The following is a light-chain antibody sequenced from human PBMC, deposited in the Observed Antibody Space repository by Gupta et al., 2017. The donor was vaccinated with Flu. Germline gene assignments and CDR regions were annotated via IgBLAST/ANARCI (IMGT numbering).Light chain of an antibody. CDR2: RNN. CDR3: ATWDDSVSGPWV. CDR1: SSNIGSNF. V-gene: IGLV1-47*01. J-gene: IGLJ3*02. Sequence: QSVLTQPPSASGTPGQRVTISCSGSSSNIGSNFVYWYQQLPGTAPKLLIYRNNKRLSGVPDRFSGSKSGTTASLAISGLRSEDEAEYHCATWDDSVSGPWVFGGGTKLTVL.